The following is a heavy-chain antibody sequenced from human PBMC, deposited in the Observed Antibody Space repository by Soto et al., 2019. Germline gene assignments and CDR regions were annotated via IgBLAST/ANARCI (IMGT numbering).Heavy chain of an antibody. CDR3: AVGYCNDGSCYTGSWFDP. J-gene: IGHJ5*02. D-gene: IGHD2-15*01. Sequence: SVKVSCTASGGTLSSYTISWVRQAPGQGLEWMGRTIPILGIANYAQKFQGRVTITADKSTSTAYMELSSLRSEETAVYCCAVGYCNDGSCYTGSWFDPWGQGTLVTVSS. CDR1: GGTLSSYT. CDR2: TIPILGIA. V-gene: IGHV1-69*02.